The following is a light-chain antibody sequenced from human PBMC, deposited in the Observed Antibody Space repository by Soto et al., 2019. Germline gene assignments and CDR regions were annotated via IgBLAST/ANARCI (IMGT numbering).Light chain of an antibody. J-gene: IGKJ1*01. V-gene: IGKV3D-15*01. CDR3: QQYNSYWT. Sequence: ETVMTQSPATLSVSPGERATLSCRASQSVSSKLAWYQQKPGQAPRLLIYGASTRATGIPARFSGSGSGTEFTLSISSLQSEDFAVYYCQQYNSYWTFGQGTKVDIK. CDR1: QSVSSK. CDR2: GAS.